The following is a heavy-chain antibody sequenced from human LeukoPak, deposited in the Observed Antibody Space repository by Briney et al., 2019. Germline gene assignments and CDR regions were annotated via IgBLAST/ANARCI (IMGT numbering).Heavy chain of an antibody. J-gene: IGHJ4*02. V-gene: IGHV3-23*01. Sequence: GGSLRLSCAASGFTFSSYAMTWVRQAPGKGLEWVSTISGSGGSTYYADSVKGRFTISRDNSKNTLFLQMNSLRAEDTAVYYCAKYCSGGNCYSGLYWGQGTLVTVSS. CDR3: AKYCSGGNCYSGLY. CDR1: GFTFSSYA. CDR2: ISGSGGST. D-gene: IGHD2-15*01.